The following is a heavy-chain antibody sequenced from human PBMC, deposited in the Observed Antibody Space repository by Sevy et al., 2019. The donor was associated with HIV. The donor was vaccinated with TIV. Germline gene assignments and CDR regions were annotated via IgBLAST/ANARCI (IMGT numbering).Heavy chain of an antibody. CDR2: ICHCGST. D-gene: IGHD2-21*01. J-gene: IGHJ4*02. Sequence: SETLSLTCDVSGYSISSGYYWGWIRQSPGKGLEWIGTICHCGSTYYNPSLKSRVTISVDTSKNQFSLKLSSVTAADTAVYYCARAYCGGDCYSRPYYFDYWDQGTLVTVSS. CDR3: ARAYCGGDCYSRPYYFDY. CDR1: GYSISSGYY. V-gene: IGHV4-38-2*01.